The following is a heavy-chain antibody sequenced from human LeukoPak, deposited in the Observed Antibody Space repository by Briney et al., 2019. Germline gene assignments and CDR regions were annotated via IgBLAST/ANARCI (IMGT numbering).Heavy chain of an antibody. D-gene: IGHD2-15*01. Sequence: GGSLRLSCSASGFPFSSYAMHWVSQAPGKGLEYVSAISDSGGSTYYADSVKGRFTISRDNSKNTLYLQMSSPRAEDTAVYFCVRGYSFGPYGMDAWGQGTTVTVSS. J-gene: IGHJ6*02. CDR2: ISDSGGST. V-gene: IGHV3-64D*09. CDR3: VRGYSFGPYGMDA. CDR1: GFPFSSYA.